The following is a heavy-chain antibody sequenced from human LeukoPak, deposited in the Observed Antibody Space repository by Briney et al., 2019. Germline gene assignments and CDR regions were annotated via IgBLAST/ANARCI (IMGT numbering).Heavy chain of an antibody. J-gene: IGHJ4*02. D-gene: IGHD6-13*01. Sequence: PGGSLRLSCAASGFTFSDYSMNWVRQAPGKGLEWVSYISRSSDTIYYADSVKGRFTISRDNAKNSLYLQMNSLRAEDTAVYYCATGDSSTWGYWGQGTLVTVSS. CDR3: ATGDSSTWGY. CDR1: GFTFSDYS. CDR2: ISRSSDTI. V-gene: IGHV3-48*01.